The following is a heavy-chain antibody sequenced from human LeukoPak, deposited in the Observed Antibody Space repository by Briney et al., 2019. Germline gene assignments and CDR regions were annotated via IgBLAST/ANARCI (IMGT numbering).Heavy chain of an antibody. CDR1: GLSFSSYA. CDR3: ARAAMVRGVDYFDS. J-gene: IGHJ4*02. CDR2: ISGSGGST. Sequence: PGGSLRLSCTASGLSFSSYAISWVRQAPGKGLEWVSAISGSGGSTYYADSVKGRFTISRDNSKNTLYLQMNSLRAEDTAVYYCARAAMVRGVDYFDSWGQGTLVTVSS. D-gene: IGHD3-10*01. V-gene: IGHV3-23*01.